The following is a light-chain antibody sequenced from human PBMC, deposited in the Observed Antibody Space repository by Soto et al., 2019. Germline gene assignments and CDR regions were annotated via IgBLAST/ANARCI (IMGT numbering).Light chain of an antibody. CDR3: SSYTSSTTQV. J-gene: IGLJ1*01. Sequence: QSVLTQPASVSGSPGQSITISCTGTSSDVGGYNYVSWYQQHPGKAPKLMIYDVSNRPSGVSNRFSGSKSGNTASLTISGLQAEDEADSYCSSYTSSTTQVFGTGNKVTVL. CDR2: DVS. CDR1: SSDVGGYNY. V-gene: IGLV2-14*01.